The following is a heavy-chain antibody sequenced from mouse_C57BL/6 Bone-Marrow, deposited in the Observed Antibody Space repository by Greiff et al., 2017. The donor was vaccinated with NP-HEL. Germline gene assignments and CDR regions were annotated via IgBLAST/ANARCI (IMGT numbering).Heavy chain of an antibody. J-gene: IGHJ4*01. CDR3: ARGNYYYGSGGYYAMDY. D-gene: IGHD1-1*01. V-gene: IGHV1-85*01. CDR2: IYPRDGST. Sequence: QVQLKQSGPELVKPGASVKLSCKASGYTFTSYDINWVKQRPGQGLEWIGWIYPRDGSTTYNEKFKGNATLTVDTSSSTAYMELHSLTSEDSAVYFCARGNYYYGSGGYYAMDYWGQGTSVTVSS. CDR1: GYTFTSYD.